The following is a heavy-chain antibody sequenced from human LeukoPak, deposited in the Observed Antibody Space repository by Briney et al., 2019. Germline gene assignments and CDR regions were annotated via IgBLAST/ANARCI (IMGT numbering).Heavy chain of an antibody. CDR1: GGSISSYY. V-gene: IGHV4-59*12. CDR2: IYYSGST. CDR3: ARAFSGAFLLDY. Sequence: SETLSLTCTVSGGSISSYYWSWIRQPPGKGLEWIGYIYYSGSTNYNPSLKSRVTISVDTSKNQFSLKLDSVTAADTAVYYCARAFSGAFLLDYWGQGMLVTVSS. D-gene: IGHD1-26*01. J-gene: IGHJ4*02.